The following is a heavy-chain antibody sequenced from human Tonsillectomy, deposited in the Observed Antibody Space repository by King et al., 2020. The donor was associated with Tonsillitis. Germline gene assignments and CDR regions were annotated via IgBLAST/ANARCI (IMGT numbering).Heavy chain of an antibody. D-gene: IGHD4-17*01. Sequence: QLQESGSGLVKPSQTLSLTCAVSGGSISSGGYSWRWIRQPPGKGLEWIGYIYQSGSTYYNPSLRSRVTISVDRSKNQFSLKLNSVTAADTAVYYCARVVYDYGDYRVGYFDYWGQGTLVTVSS. CDR3: ARVVYDYGDYRVGYFDY. J-gene: IGHJ4*02. CDR1: GGSISSGGYS. V-gene: IGHV4-30-2*01. CDR2: IYQSGST.